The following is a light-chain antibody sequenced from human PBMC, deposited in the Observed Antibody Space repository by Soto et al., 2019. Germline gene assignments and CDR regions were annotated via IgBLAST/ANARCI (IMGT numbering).Light chain of an antibody. CDR3: AAWDDRVDEYV. Sequence: QSALTQSPSASGTPGQRVTISCSGSASNIGSKAVNWYQQFPGTAPKLIIYRTVERPSGVPARFYGSKSGTSASLAINGLQSEDEADYYCAAWDDRVDEYVFGTGTKVT. V-gene: IGLV1-44*01. CDR1: ASNIGSKA. CDR2: RTV. J-gene: IGLJ1*01.